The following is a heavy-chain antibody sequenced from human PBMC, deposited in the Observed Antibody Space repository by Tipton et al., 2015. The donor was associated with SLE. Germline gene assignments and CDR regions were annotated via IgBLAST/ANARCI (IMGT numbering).Heavy chain of an antibody. D-gene: IGHD3-3*01. V-gene: IGHV3-7*03. CDR2: IKQDGSEK. J-gene: IGHJ4*02. Sequence: LSLTCTVSGGSIRSFYWSWIRQPPGKGLEWVANIKQDGSEKYYVDSVKGRFTISRDNARNSLYLQMNSLRGEDAAVYYCAREDYDFWSGPGTYFDYWGQGALATVSS. CDR3: AREDYDFWSGPGTYFDY. CDR1: GGSIRSFY.